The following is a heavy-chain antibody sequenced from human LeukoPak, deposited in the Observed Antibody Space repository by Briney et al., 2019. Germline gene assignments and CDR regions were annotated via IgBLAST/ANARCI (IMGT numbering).Heavy chain of an antibody. CDR1: GYTFTGYY. J-gene: IGHJ4*02. CDR2: INPNSGGT. CDR3: ARDSGMDYYDSSGYYYVLLRN. V-gene: IGHV1-2*02. D-gene: IGHD3-22*01. Sequence: ASVKVSCKASGYTFTGYYMHWVRQAPGQGLEWMGWINPNSGGTNYAQKFQGRVTMTRDTSISTAYMELSRLRSDDTAVYYCARDSGMDYYDSSGYYYVLLRNWGQGTLITVSS.